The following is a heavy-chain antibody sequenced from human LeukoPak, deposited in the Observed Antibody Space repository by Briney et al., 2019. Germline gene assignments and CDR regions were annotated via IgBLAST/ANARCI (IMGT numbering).Heavy chain of an antibody. V-gene: IGHV4-39*01. J-gene: IGHJ6*03. Sequence: SETLSLTCTVSGGSISSSSYYWGWIRQPPGKGLEWIGSIYYSGSTYYNPSLKSRVTISVDTSKNQFSLKLSSVTAADTAVYYCARHFGYSSGWYSSYYYYYMDVWGKGTTVTISS. CDR3: ARHFGYSSGWYSSYYYYYMDV. CDR1: GGSISSSSYY. CDR2: IYYSGST. D-gene: IGHD6-19*01.